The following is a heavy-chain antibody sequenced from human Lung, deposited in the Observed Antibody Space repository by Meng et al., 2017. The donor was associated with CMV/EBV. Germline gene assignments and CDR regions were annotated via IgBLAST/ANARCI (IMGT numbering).Heavy chain of an antibody. J-gene: IGHJ4*02. CDR1: GYSFTTYA. CDR2: INAGNGNT. Sequence: QGPLVRSGAEVKKPGASVKVSCKASGYSFTTYAMHWVRQAPGQRLEWMGWINAGNGNTKYSEKFQSRVTITRDTAASTAYMELSSLRSEDTAVYYCARTGCSSSSCYDYWGQGTLVTVPS. CDR3: ARTGCSSSSCYDY. V-gene: IGHV1-3*01. D-gene: IGHD2-2*01.